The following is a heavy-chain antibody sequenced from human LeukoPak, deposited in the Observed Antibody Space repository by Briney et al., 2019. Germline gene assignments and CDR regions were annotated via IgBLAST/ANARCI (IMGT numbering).Heavy chain of an antibody. V-gene: IGHV3-23*01. CDR1: VVTFTNYV. CDR2: ISISWGST. Sequence: GGSLSLFCGASVVTFTNYVMTWVPQAPGKGLEGVSGISISWGSTVYADSVKGRFTISRYNSKNTVYLQMNSLRAEDTAVYYCAKVPAGNKVEYWGQGTLVTVSS. J-gene: IGHJ4*02. D-gene: IGHD6-19*01. CDR3: AKVPAGNKVEY.